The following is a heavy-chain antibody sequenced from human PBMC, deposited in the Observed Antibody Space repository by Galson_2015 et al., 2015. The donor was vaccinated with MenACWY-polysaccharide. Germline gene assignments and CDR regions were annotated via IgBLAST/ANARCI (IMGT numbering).Heavy chain of an antibody. CDR1: GYTFTSYA. Sequence: SVKVSCKASGYTFTSYAMNWVRQAPGQGLEWMGWINTNTGNPTYAQGFTGRFVFSLDTSVSTAYLQISSLKAEDTAVYYCARERGLGYCSSTSCYLRNYYYYGMDVWGQGTTVTVSS. CDR2: INTNTGNP. J-gene: IGHJ6*02. D-gene: IGHD2-2*01. CDR3: ARERGLGYCSSTSCYLRNYYYYGMDV. V-gene: IGHV7-4-1*02.